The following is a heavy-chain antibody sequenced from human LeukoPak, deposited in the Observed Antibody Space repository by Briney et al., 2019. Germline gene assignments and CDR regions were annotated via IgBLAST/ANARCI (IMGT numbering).Heavy chain of an antibody. CDR2: IYYSGST. Sequence: PSETLSLTCTVSGGSISSYYWSWIRQPPGKGLEWIGYIYYSGSTNYNPSLKSRVTISVDTSKNQFSLKLSSVTAADTAVYYCSRSYGRHFDYWGQGTLVTVSS. V-gene: IGHV4-59*01. CDR1: GGSISSYY. CDR3: SRSYGRHFDY. D-gene: IGHD5-18*01. J-gene: IGHJ4*02.